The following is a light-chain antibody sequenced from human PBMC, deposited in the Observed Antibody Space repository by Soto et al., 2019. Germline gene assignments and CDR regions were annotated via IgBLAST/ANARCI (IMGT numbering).Light chain of an antibody. J-gene: IGKJ1*01. CDR1: QSISSW. CDR2: KAS. Sequence: PSTLSVTLLNMVPTACRASQSISSWLAWYQQKPGKAPKLLIYKASSLESAVPSRSSGSGSGTEFTLTTSCLPPDDFATYSCQQYNIYWTFSHVSKVDIK. V-gene: IGKV1-5*03. CDR3: QQYNIYWT.